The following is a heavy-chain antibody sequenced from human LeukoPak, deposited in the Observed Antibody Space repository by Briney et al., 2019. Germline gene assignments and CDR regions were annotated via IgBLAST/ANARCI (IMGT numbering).Heavy chain of an antibody. J-gene: IGHJ3*02. CDR3: ARLHYDFWSGYPTYAFDI. CDR2: INHSGST. V-gene: IGHV4-34*01. D-gene: IGHD3-3*01. Sequence: PSETLSLTCAVYGESFSGYYWSWIRQPPGKGLEWIGEINHSGSTNYNPSLKSRVTISVDTSKNQFSLKLSSVTAADTAVYYCARLHYDFWSGYPTYAFDIWGQGTMVTVSS. CDR1: GESFSGYY.